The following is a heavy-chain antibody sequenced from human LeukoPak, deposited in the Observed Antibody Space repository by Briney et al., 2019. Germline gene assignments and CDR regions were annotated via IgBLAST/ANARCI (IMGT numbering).Heavy chain of an antibody. CDR1: GYTFTSYY. CDR3: ARAQSGVGTYYDFWSGPPRAFDI. V-gene: IGHV1-46*01. J-gene: IGHJ3*02. CDR2: INPSGGST. D-gene: IGHD3-3*01. Sequence: ASVKVSCKASGYTFTSYYMHWVRQAPGQGLEWMGIINPSGGSTSYAQKFQGRVTMTRDTSTSTVYMELSSLRSEDTAVYYCARAQSGVGTYYDFWSGPPRAFDIWGQGTMVTVSS.